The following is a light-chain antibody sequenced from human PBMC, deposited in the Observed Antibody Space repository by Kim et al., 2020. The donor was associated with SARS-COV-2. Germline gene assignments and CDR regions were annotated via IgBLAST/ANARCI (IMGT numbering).Light chain of an antibody. CDR2: GAS. J-gene: IGKJ2*01. V-gene: IGKV3-20*01. CDR1: QSVSSNY. CDR3: QQYATSPYT. Sequence: EIVLTQSPGTLSLSPGQRATLSSRASQSVSSNYLAWYQQKPGQAPRLLMYGASGRAAGVPDRLSGSGSGTHFILTISRLEPEDFAVYFCQQYATSPYTFGQGTKLEI.